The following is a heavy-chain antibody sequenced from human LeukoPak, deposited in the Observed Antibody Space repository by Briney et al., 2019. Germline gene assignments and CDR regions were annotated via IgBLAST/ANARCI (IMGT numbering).Heavy chain of an antibody. CDR2: IYYSGST. V-gene: IGHV4-59*12. CDR3: ATEFSGYDRAFDY. D-gene: IGHD5-12*01. Sequence: SETLSLTCTVSGGSISSYYWSWIRQPPGKGLEWIGYIYYSGSTNYNPSLKSRVTISVDKSKNQFSLKLSSVTAADTAVYYCATEFSGYDRAFDYWGQGTLVTVSS. J-gene: IGHJ4*02. CDR1: GGSISSYY.